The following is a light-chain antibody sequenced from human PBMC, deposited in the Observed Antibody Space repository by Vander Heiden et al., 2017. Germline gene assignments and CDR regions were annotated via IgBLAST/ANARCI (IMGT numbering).Light chain of an antibody. Sequence: EIVLTQSPATLSVSPGERATLSCRASQSVSSNLAWYQQKPGQAPRLLIYGASTRATGIPARFSGSGPGTEFTLTISSLQSEDFAVYYCQQYNRWPPITFGQGTRLEIK. V-gene: IGKV3-15*01. CDR1: QSVSSN. CDR2: GAS. J-gene: IGKJ5*01. CDR3: QQYNRWPPIT.